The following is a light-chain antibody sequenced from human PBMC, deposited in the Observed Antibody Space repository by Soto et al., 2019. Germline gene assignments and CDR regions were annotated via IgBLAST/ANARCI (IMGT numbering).Light chain of an antibody. Sequence: EIVMTQSPAALSVSPGERATLSCRAGQGVTTNFAWYQQKSGQSPRLLIYDVSIRATGVPARFSGTGSETDFTLTISSLQSEDFAVYYCQQYDSWRYTFGQGTRLEI. CDR3: QQYDSWRYT. CDR2: DVS. CDR1: QGVTTN. V-gene: IGKV3-15*01. J-gene: IGKJ5*01.